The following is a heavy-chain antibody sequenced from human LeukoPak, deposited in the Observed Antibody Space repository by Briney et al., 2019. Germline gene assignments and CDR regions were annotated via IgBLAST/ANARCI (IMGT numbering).Heavy chain of an antibody. Sequence: MPSETLSLTCTVSGGSISSYYWSWIRQPPGKGLEWIGYIYYSGSTNYNPSLKSRVTISVDTSKNQFPLKLSSVTAADTAVYYCARAVGYCSGGSCYDWFDPWGQGTLVTVSS. V-gene: IGHV4-59*01. D-gene: IGHD2-15*01. J-gene: IGHJ5*02. CDR3: ARAVGYCSGGSCYDWFDP. CDR2: IYYSGST. CDR1: GGSISSYY.